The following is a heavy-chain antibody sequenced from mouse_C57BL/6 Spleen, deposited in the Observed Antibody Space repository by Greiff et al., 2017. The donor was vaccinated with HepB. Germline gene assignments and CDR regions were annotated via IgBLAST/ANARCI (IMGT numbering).Heavy chain of an antibody. CDR2: INPYNGGT. D-gene: IGHD6-5*01. CDR3: ARSYVTFAY. J-gene: IGHJ3*01. V-gene: IGHV1-19*01. Sequence: KLQQSGPVLVKPGASVKMSCKASGYTFTDYYMNWVKQSHGKSLEWIGVINPYNGGTSYNQKFKGKATLTVDKSSSTAYMELNSLTSEDSAVYYCARSYVTFAYWGQGTLVTVSA. CDR1: GYTFTDYY.